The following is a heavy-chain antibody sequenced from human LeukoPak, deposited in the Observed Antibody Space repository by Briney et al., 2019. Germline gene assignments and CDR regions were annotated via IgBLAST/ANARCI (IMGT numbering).Heavy chain of an antibody. V-gene: IGHV4-4*02. CDR1: GGSISSSNW. D-gene: IGHD3-22*01. CDR3: ARRRYYYDSSGYYIN. J-gene: IGHJ4*02. CDR2: IYHSGST. Sequence: SETLSLTCAVSGGSISSSNWWSWVRQPPGKGLEWIGEIYHSGSTNYNPSLKSRVTISVDKSKNQFSLKLSSVTAADTAVYYCARRRYYYDSSGYYINWGQGTLVTVSS.